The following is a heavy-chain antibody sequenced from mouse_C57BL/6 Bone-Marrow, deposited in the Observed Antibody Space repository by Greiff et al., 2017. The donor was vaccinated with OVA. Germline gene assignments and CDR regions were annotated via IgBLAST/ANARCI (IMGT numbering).Heavy chain of an antibody. CDR3: AREGDGYYPSWFAY. Sequence: DVKLQESGPGLVKPSQSLSLTCSVTGYSITSGYYWNWIRQFPGNKLEWMGYISYDGSNNYNPSLKNRISITRDTSKNQFFLKLNSVTTEDTATYYCAREGDGYYPSWFAYWGQGTLVTVSA. CDR2: ISYDGSN. V-gene: IGHV3-6*01. D-gene: IGHD2-3*01. J-gene: IGHJ3*01. CDR1: GYSITSGYY.